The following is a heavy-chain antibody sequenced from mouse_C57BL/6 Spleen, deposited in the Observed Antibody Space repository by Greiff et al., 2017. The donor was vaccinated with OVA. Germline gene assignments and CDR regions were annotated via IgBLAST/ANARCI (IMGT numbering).Heavy chain of an antibody. V-gene: IGHV1-64*01. CDR1: GYTFTSYW. J-gene: IGHJ2*01. CDR3: ASPLYYGSDYFDY. CDR2: IHPNSGST. Sequence: QVQLKQPGAELVKPGASVKLSCKASGYTFTSYWMHWVKQRPGQGLEWIGMIHPNSGSTNYNEKFKSKATLTVDKSSSTAYMQLSSLTSEDSAVYYCASPLYYGSDYFDYWGQGTTLTVSS. D-gene: IGHD1-1*01.